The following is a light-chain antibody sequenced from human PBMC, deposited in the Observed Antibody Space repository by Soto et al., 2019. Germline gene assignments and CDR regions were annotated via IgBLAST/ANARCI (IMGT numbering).Light chain of an antibody. CDR3: GTWDSSLSAAV. Sequence: QSVLTQPPSVSAAPGQKVTISCSGSSSNIGNNYVSWYQQLPGTAPKLLLYEDNKRPSGIPDRFSGSKSGTSATLGITGLQTGDEADYYCGTWDSSLSAAVFGGGTKVTVL. CDR2: EDN. V-gene: IGLV1-51*02. J-gene: IGLJ2*01. CDR1: SSNIGNNY.